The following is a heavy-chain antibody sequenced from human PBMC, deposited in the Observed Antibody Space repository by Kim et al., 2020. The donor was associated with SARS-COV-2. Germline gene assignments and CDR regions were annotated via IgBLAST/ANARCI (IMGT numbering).Heavy chain of an antibody. J-gene: IGHJ4*02. D-gene: IGHD1-26*01. V-gene: IGHV4-4*02. CDR2: IHHSGNT. Sequence: SETLSLTCAVSGASINSINWWSWVRQPPGTGLEWLGEIHHSGNTNYNPSLKSRVSISVDNSNNLFSLRLSSVTAADTAVYYCARLRTDSGSYFRFDYWGQGTLVTVSS. CDR3: ARLRTDSGSYFRFDY. CDR1: GASINSINW.